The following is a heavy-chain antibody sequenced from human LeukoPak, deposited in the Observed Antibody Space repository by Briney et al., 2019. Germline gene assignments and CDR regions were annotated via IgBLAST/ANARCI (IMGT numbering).Heavy chain of an antibody. J-gene: IGHJ4*02. CDR1: GYTFTSYD. Sequence: ASVKVSCKASGYTFTSYDINWVRQATGQGLEWMGWMNPNSGNTGYAQKFQGRVTITRNTSISTAYMELSSLRSEDTAVYYCARDFMITFGGVIVTRYFDYWGQGTLVTVSS. V-gene: IGHV1-8*03. CDR2: MNPNSGNT. CDR3: ARDFMITFGGVIVTRYFDY. D-gene: IGHD3-16*02.